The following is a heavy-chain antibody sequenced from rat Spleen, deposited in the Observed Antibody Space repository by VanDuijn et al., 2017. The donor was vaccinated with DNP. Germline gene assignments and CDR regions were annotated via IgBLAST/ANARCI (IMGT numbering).Heavy chain of an antibody. CDR2: INEDSSTI. CDR3: ARMGNYGWFAY. D-gene: IGHD1-1*01. Sequence: EVQLVESGGVLVQPGRSLKLSCAASGFNFNDYWMGWVRQAPGKGLEWIGEINEDSSTIKYSPSLKDKFSISRDNAQNTLYLQMSKLGSEDTAIYYCARMGNYGWFAYWGQGTLVTVSS. CDR1: GFNFNDYW. V-gene: IGHV4-2*01. J-gene: IGHJ3*01.